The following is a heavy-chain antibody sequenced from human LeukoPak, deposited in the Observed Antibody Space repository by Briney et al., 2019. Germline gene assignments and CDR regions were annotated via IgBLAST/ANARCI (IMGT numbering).Heavy chain of an antibody. CDR2: ISSSSSTI. CDR1: GFTVSSFE. Sequence: PGGSLRLSCEASGFTVSSFEINWVRQAPGKGLEWVSYISSSSSTIYYADSVKGRFTISRDNAKNSLYLQMDSLRAEDTAVYYCARVSSSWHYFDYWGQGTLVTVSS. D-gene: IGHD6-13*01. CDR3: ARVSSSWHYFDY. V-gene: IGHV3-48*03. J-gene: IGHJ4*02.